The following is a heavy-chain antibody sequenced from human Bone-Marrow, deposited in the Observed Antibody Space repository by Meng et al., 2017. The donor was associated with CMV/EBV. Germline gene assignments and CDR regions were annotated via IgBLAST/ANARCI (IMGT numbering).Heavy chain of an antibody. J-gene: IGHJ4*02. CDR2: IYYSGST. CDR3: ARQSSGIFDY. CDR1: GGSISSYY. V-gene: IGHV4-59*05. Sequence: SETLSLTCTVSGGSISSYYWSWIRQPPGKGLEWIGSIYYSGSTYYNPSLKSRVTISVDTSKNQFSLKLSSVTAADTAVYYCARQSSGIFDYRGQGTLVTVSS. D-gene: IGHD1-26*01.